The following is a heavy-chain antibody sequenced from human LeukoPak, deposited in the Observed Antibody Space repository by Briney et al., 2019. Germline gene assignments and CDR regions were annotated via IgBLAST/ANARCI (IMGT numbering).Heavy chain of an antibody. CDR3: ARGGTVTTVPP. CDR2: IYYSGST. D-gene: IGHD4-17*01. V-gene: IGHV4-59*08. J-gene: IGHJ5*02. Sequence: PSETLSLTCTVSGGSISSYYWSWIRQPPGKGLEWIGYIYYSGSTNYNYNPSLKSRVTISVDTSNNQFSLKLSSVTAADTAVYYCARGGTVTTVPPWGQGTLVTVSS. CDR1: GGSISSYY.